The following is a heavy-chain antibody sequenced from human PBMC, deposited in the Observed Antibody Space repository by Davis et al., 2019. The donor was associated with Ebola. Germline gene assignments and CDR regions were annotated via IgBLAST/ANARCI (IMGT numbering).Heavy chain of an antibody. Sequence: GGSLRLSCAASGFTFSSYEMNWVRQAPGKGLEWVSYISSSGSTIYYADSVKGRFTISRDNAKNSLYLQMNSLRAEDTAVYYCAGTFEYSSSSLFYYYGMDVWGQGTTVTVSS. CDR3: AGTFEYSSSSLFYYYGMDV. J-gene: IGHJ6*02. CDR2: ISSSGSTI. CDR1: GFTFSSYE. D-gene: IGHD6-6*01. V-gene: IGHV3-48*03.